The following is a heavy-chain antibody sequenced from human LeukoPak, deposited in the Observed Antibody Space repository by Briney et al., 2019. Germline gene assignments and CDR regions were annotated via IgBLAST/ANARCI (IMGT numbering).Heavy chain of an antibody. D-gene: IGHD6-6*01. J-gene: IGHJ4*02. CDR2: ISPKGIT. Sequence: SETLSLTCFVSGYAINIDYSWGWIRQSPGKGLEWIGVISPKGITYYNPSLRGRVTISEDTSKNQFSLNLRSMTATDTAVYYCARGYTSSSEPFDYWGQGTLVTVSS. CDR1: GYAINIDYS. V-gene: IGHV4-38-2*01. CDR3: ARGYTSSSEPFDY.